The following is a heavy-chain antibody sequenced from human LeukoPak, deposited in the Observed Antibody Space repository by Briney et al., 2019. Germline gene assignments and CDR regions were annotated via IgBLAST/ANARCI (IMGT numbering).Heavy chain of an antibody. CDR1: GFTFSDYY. CDR2: ISSSSTYT. Sequence: GGSLRLSCAASGFTFSDYYMSWIRQAPGKGLEWVSYISSSSTYTNYADSVRGRFTISRDNAKNSLYLQMNSLRAEDAAVYYCARNGARQQLEPLYFDYWGQGTLVTVSS. J-gene: IGHJ4*02. V-gene: IGHV3-11*06. CDR3: ARNGARQQLEPLYFDY. D-gene: IGHD6-13*01.